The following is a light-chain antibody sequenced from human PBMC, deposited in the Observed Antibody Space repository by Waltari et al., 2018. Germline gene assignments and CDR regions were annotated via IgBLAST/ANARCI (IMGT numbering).Light chain of an antibody. CDR2: GNG. Sequence: QSGLTQPPSVSGAPGQRVTISCTGSSSNIGAGYDVHWYQLFPGTAPKLLIYGNGNRPSGVTDRFSGSKSGTSASLAITGLQAEDEADYYCQSYDNTSGSIFGGGTKLTVL. V-gene: IGLV1-40*01. CDR3: QSYDNTSGSI. J-gene: IGLJ2*01. CDR1: SSNIGAGYD.